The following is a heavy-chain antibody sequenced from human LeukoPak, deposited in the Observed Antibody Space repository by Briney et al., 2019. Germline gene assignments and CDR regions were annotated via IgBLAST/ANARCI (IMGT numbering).Heavy chain of an antibody. V-gene: IGHV3-21*04. CDR2: INNVGSHI. J-gene: IGHJ4*02. D-gene: IGHD1-26*01. Sequence: GGSLRLSCAASGFTFSNCAMNWVRQAPGKGLEWVSSINNVGSHIYYVDSVKGRFTISRDNAKNSLYLQMNSLRAEDTAVYYCAKDGGGLRFRGSGIHWGQGTLVTVSS. CDR3: AKDGGGLRFRGSGIH. CDR1: GFTFSNCA.